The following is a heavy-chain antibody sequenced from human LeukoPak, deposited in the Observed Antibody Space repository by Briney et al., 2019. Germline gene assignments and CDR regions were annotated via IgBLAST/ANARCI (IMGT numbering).Heavy chain of an antibody. V-gene: IGHV4-39*01. J-gene: IGHJ6*03. CDR2: IYYSGST. Sequence: KPSETLSLTCTVSGGSISSSSYYWGWIRQPPGKGLEWIGSIYYSGSTYYNPSLKSRVTISVDTSKNQFSLKLSSVTAADTAVYYCARHEQQLSYYYMDVWGKGTTVTVSS. CDR3: ARHEQQLSYYYMDV. CDR1: GGSISSSSYY. D-gene: IGHD6-13*01.